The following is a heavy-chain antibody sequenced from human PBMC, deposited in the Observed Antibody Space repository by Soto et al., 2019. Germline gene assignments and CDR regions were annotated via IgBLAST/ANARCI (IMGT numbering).Heavy chain of an antibody. CDR3: TRHTLQLERPTSPRTVVDY. V-gene: IGHV3-73*01. J-gene: IGHJ4*02. Sequence: GGSLRLSCAASGFTFSGSAMHWVRQASGKGLEWVGRIRSKANSYATAYAASVKGRFTISRDDSKNTAYLQMNSLKTEDTAVYYCTRHTLQLERPTSPRTVVDYWGQGTLVTVSS. D-gene: IGHD1-1*01. CDR1: GFTFSGSA. CDR2: IRSKANSYAT.